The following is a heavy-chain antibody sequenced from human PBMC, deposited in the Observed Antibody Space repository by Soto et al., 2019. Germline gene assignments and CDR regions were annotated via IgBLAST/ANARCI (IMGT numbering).Heavy chain of an antibody. V-gene: IGHV3-30*18. D-gene: IGHD4-4*01. J-gene: IGHJ4*02. CDR3: AKGYSNLDY. CDR2: ISYDGSNK. CDR1: GFTFSSYG. Sequence: QVQLVESGGGVVQPGRSLRLSCAASGFTFSSYGMHWVRQAPGKGLEWVAIISYDGSNKYYADSVKGRFTISRDNSKNTLYLQMTSLRAEDPAVYYCAKGYSNLDYWGQGTLVTVSS.